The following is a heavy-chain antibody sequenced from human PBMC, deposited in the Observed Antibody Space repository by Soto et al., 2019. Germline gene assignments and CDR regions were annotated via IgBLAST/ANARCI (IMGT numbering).Heavy chain of an antibody. CDR1: GVSISSGGYY. D-gene: IGHD2-21*02. J-gene: IGHJ4*02. CDR2: IYYSRRT. CDR3: ASVIGGDSEYYFDF. Sequence: KPSETLSLTCTVSGVSISSGGYYWSWIRQHPGKGLDWIGNIYYSRRTYYNPSLKSRVILSVDTSKIHFSLTLRSVTAADSAMYDCASVIGGDSEYYFDFWGQGALVTVSS. V-gene: IGHV4-31*03.